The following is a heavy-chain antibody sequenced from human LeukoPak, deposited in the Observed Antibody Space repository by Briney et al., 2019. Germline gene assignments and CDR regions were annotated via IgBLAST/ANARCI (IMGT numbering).Heavy chain of an antibody. Sequence: GESLKISCEGSGYSFTSYWIGWVGQMPGKGLEWMGIIYPGDCDTRYSPSFQGQVTISADKSISTAYLQWSSLKASDTAMYYCARRPPYDFWSGYDSYYFDYWGQGTLVTVSS. CDR3: ARRPPYDFWSGYDSYYFDY. D-gene: IGHD3-3*01. CDR1: GYSFTSYW. V-gene: IGHV5-51*01. CDR2: IYPGDCDT. J-gene: IGHJ4*02.